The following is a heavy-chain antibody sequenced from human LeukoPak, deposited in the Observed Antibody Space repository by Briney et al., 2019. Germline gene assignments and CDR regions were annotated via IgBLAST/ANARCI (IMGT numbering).Heavy chain of an antibody. CDR1: GFTFSDYY. CDR3: VRAIPAAILGAFDI. D-gene: IGHD2-2*02. V-gene: IGHV3-11*04. Sequence: GGSLRLSCAASGFTFSDYYISWIRQAPGKGLEWVSYISSGGSPIYYADSVKGRFTISRDNAKKSLYLQMNSLRAEDTAVYYCVRAIPAAILGAFDIWGQGTIVTVSS. CDR2: ISSGGSPI. J-gene: IGHJ3*02.